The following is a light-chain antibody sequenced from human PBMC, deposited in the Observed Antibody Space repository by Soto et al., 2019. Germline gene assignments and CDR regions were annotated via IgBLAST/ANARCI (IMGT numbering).Light chain of an antibody. CDR1: QSLSSS. J-gene: IGKJ4*01. V-gene: IGKV3-11*01. Sequence: EIVLTQSPATLSLSPGERNTLSCRASQSLSSSLAWYQQKPGQPPRLLIYDASNRATGIPARFSGSGSGTDFTLTISSLEPEDFALYYCQHRANWPLTFGGGTKVEIK. CDR2: DAS. CDR3: QHRANWPLT.